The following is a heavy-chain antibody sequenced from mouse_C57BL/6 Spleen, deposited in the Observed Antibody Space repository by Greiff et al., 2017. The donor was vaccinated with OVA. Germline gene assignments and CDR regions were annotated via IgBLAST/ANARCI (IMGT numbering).Heavy chain of an antibody. J-gene: IGHJ4*01. Sequence: QVQLQQPGAELVKPGASVKMSCKASGYTFTSYWITWVKQRPGQGLEWIGDIYPGSGSTNYNEKFKSKATLTVDTSSSPAYMQLSSLTSEDSAVYYCARRYYDYFYYAMDYWGQGTSVTVSS. CDR3: ARRYYDYFYYAMDY. V-gene: IGHV1-55*01. CDR2: IYPGSGST. CDR1: GYTFTSYW. D-gene: IGHD2-4*01.